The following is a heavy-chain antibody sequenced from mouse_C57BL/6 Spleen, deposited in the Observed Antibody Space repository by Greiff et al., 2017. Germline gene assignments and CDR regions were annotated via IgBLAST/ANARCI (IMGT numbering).Heavy chain of an antibody. J-gene: IGHJ2*01. D-gene: IGHD3-2*02. CDR1: VYPFTSYW. V-gene: IGHV1-61*01. Sequence: QVQLQQPGAELVRPGSSVTLSCKASVYPFTSYWMDWVKQRPGHGLAWIGNIYPSDSETHYNPKFKDKATLTVDKSSSTAYMQLSSLTSEDSAVYDCARCTHATGYYCDYWGQGTTLTVSS. CDR2: IYPSDSET. CDR3: ARCTHATGYYCDY.